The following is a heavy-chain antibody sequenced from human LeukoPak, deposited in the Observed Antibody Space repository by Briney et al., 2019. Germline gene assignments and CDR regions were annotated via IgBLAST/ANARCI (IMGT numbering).Heavy chain of an antibody. D-gene: IGHD5-18*01. V-gene: IGHV4-30-2*01. J-gene: IGHJ4*02. CDR1: GGSISSGGYS. Sequence: SETLSLTCAVSGGSISSGGYSWSWLRQPPGRGLEWIGYIYHSGSTYYNPSLKCRVTISVDRSKNQFSLKLSSVTAADTAVYYCARVVVQLWSQFDYWGQGTLVTVSS. CDR2: IYHSGST. CDR3: ARVVVQLWSQFDY.